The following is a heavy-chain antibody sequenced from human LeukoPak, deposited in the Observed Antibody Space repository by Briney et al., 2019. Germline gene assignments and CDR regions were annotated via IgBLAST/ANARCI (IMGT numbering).Heavy chain of an antibody. CDR2: FDPEDGET. J-gene: IGHJ4*02. Sequence: GSVKVSFKVSGYTLTELSMHWVRQAPGKGLEWMGGFDPEDGETIYAQKFQGRVTMTEDTSTDTAYMELSSLRSEDTAVYYCATPPYCSSTSCHDYWGQGTLVTVSS. V-gene: IGHV1-24*01. D-gene: IGHD2-2*01. CDR3: ATPPYCSSTSCHDY. CDR1: GYTLTELS.